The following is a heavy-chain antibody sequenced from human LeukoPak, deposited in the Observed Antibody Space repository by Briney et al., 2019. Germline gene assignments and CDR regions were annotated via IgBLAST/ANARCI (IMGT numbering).Heavy chain of an antibody. Sequence: PGGSLCLSCAASGFSFSSYWMHWVRHAPGKGLVWVSRIYSDGSSTTYADSAKRRLTTFRDNEKNTLYLQMNSLRAEDTAVYYCARGSDYDILTGYSPSDAFDIWGEGTMVTVSS. J-gene: IGHJ3*02. V-gene: IGHV3-74*01. D-gene: IGHD3-9*01. CDR1: GFSFSSYW. CDR2: IYSDGSST. CDR3: ARGSDYDILTGYSPSDAFDI.